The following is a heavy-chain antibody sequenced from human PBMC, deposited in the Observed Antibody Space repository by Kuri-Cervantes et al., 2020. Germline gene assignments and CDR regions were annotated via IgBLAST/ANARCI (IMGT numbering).Heavy chain of an antibody. CDR1: GGSFSGYY. J-gene: IGHJ4*02. D-gene: IGHD3-3*01. CDR2: INHSGST. V-gene: IGHV4-34*01. Sequence: ESLKISCAVYGGSFSGYYWSWIRQPPGKGLEWIGEINHSGSTNYNPSLKSRVTISVDTSKNQFSLKLSSVTAADTAVYYCATRNDDLWGWGQGTLVTVSS. CDR3: ATRNDDLWG.